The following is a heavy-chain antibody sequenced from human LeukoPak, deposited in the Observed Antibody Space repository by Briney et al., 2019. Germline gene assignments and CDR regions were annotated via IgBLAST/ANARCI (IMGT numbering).Heavy chain of an antibody. D-gene: IGHD1-14*01. J-gene: IGHJ4*02. CDR3: ARSYGGNRNLDY. Sequence: PGGSLRLSCAASGFTFSRYWMHWVRQAPGKGLGWVSRINTDGNSTTYADSVKGRFTISRDNAKNTLFLQMNSLRAEDTAVYYCARSYGGNRNLDYWGQGTLVTVSS. CDR2: INTDGNST. V-gene: IGHV3-74*01. CDR1: GFTFSRYW.